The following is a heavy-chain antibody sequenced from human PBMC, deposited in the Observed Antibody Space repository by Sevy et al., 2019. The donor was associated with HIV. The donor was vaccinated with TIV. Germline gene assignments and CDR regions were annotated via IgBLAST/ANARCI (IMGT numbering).Heavy chain of an antibody. Sequence: ASVKVSCKASGRTFSNYAHSWVRQAPGQGLEWMGGIIPMFGRANYVQKFQGRVTITADESTSTAYMELSSLRSEDTAVYFCARSISWYASFDSWGQGTLVTVSS. CDR1: GRTFSNYA. V-gene: IGHV1-69*13. CDR2: IIPMFGRA. J-gene: IGHJ4*02. CDR3: ARSISWYASFDS. D-gene: IGHD6-13*01.